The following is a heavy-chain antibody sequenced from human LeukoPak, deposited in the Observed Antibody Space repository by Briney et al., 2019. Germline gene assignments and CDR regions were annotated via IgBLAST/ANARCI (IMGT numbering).Heavy chain of an antibody. V-gene: IGHV4-61*02. CDR1: GGSISSGSYY. J-gene: IGHJ5*02. CDR2: IYTSGST. CDR3: ARGGPSYYYDSSGYPDNWFDP. Sequence: PSQTLSLTCTVSGGSISSGSYYWSWIRQPAGKGLEWIGRIYTSGSTNYNPSLKSRVTISVATSKNQFSLKLSSVTAADTAVYYCARGGPSYYYDSSGYPDNWFDPWGQGTLVTVSS. D-gene: IGHD3-22*01.